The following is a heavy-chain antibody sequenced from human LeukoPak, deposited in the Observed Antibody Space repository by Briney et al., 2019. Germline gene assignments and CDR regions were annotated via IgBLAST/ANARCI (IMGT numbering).Heavy chain of an antibody. CDR2: ISAYNGNT. J-gene: IGHJ4*02. CDR3: ARDPGPYYESGGAYAY. Sequence: GASVKVSCKASDYTFSSYGITWVRQAPGQGLEWMGWISAYNGNTNYAQPLQGRVTMTADTSTSTAYMELRSLTSDDTGVYYCARDPGPYYESGGAYAYWGQGTLVTVSS. D-gene: IGHD3-22*01. CDR1: DYTFSSYG. V-gene: IGHV1-18*01.